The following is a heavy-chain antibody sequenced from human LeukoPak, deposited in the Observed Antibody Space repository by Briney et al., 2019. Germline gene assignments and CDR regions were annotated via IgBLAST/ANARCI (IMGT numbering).Heavy chain of an antibody. Sequence: TGGSLRLSCAASGFTFDDYGMSWVRQAPGKGLEWVSSTFQGGGEIHYADSVRGRFTISRDNSRSTLFLQMNSLRGEDTAIYYCATYRQVMLPFEAWGQGTLVTVSS. V-gene: IGHV3-23*01. CDR1: GFTFDDYG. CDR2: TFQGGGEI. D-gene: IGHD5-18*01. CDR3: ATYRQVMLPFEA. J-gene: IGHJ5*02.